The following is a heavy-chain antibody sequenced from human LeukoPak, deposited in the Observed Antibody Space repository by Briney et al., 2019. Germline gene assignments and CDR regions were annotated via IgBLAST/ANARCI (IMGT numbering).Heavy chain of an antibody. CDR3: VRGVDQ. Sequence: SETLSLTCTVSGGSISSYYWSWIRQPPGKGLEWIGNFYYTGISIYNPSLKSRVTISVDRSKNQFSLKLDSVTAADTAVYYCVRGVDQWGQGTLVTVSS. CDR2: FYYTGIS. J-gene: IGHJ4*02. CDR1: GGSISSYY. V-gene: IGHV4-59*08.